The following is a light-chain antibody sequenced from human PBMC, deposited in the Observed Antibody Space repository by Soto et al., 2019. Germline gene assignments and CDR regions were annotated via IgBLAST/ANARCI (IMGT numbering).Light chain of an antibody. V-gene: IGLV2-23*01. CDR3: CSYAGSSTFYV. CDR1: SRDVGSYNL. CDR2: EGS. J-gene: IGLJ1*01. Sequence: QSVLTQPASVSGSPGQSITISCTGTSRDVGSYNLVSWYQQHPGKAPKLMIYEGSKRPSGVSNRFSGSKSGNTASLTISGLQAEDEADYYCCSYAGSSTFYVFGTGTKLTVL.